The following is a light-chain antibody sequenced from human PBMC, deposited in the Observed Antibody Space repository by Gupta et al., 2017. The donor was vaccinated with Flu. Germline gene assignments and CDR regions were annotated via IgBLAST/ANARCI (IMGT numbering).Light chain of an antibody. Sequence: AWYQQKPGQGPRLLIYDASSRATGIPDRFSGSGSGTDFTLTINRLEPEDFAVYYCQLYDSSPLAFGGGTKVEIK. V-gene: IGKV3-20*01. CDR2: DAS. CDR3: QLYDSSPLA. J-gene: IGKJ4*01.